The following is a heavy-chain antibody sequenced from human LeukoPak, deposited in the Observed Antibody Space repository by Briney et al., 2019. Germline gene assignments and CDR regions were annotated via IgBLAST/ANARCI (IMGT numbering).Heavy chain of an antibody. CDR3: ARRGSRELLRGAFDI. CDR2: IYPGDSDT. CDR1: GYSSTSYW. J-gene: IGHJ3*02. D-gene: IGHD1-26*01. Sequence: GESLKISCKGSGYSSTSYWIRWVRQMPGKGLEWMGIIYPGDSDTRYSPSFQGQVTISADKSISTAYLQWSSLKASDTAMYYCARRGSRELLRGAFDIWGQGTMVTVSS. V-gene: IGHV5-51*01.